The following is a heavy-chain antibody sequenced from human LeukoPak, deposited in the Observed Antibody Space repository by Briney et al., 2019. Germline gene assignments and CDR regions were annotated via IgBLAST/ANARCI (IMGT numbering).Heavy chain of an antibody. J-gene: IGHJ4*02. D-gene: IGHD6-13*01. CDR1: GGFISSYY. Sequence: SETLSLTCTVSGGFISSYYWSWIRQPPGKGLEWIGYIYYSGSTNYNPSLKSRVTISVDTSKNQFSLKLSSATAADTAVYYCARVDSNNWYDSRGYFDYWGQGTLVTVSS. V-gene: IGHV4-59*01. CDR3: ARVDSNNWYDSRGYFDY. CDR2: IYYSGST.